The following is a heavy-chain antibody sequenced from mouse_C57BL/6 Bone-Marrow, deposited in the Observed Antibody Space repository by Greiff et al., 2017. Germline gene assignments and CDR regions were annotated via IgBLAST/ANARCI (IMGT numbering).Heavy chain of an antibody. CDR1: GYTFTGYW. CDR3: ARSSYYGNYVD. V-gene: IGHV1-9*01. J-gene: IGHJ2*01. D-gene: IGHD2-10*01. Sequence: VQLKESGAELMKPGASVKLSCKATGYTFTGYWIEWVKQRPGHGLEWIGEILPGSGSTNYNEKFKGKGTFTADTSSNAAYMQLSSLTTEDSDICYCARSSYYGNYVDWGQATTHTDAS. CDR2: ILPGSGST.